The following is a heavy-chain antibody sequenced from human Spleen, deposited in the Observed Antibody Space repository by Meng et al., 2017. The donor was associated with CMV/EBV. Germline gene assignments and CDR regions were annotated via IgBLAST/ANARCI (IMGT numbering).Heavy chain of an antibody. V-gene: IGHV4-38-2*02. CDR2: IYHSGST. CDR3: ARDPIGYCSSTSCYGG. Sequence: SETLSLTCTVSGYSISSGYYWGWIRQPPGKGLEWIGSIYHSGSTYYNPSLKSRVTISVDTSKNQFSLKLSSVTAADTAVYYCARDPIGYCSSTSCYGGWGQGTMVTVSS. CDR1: GYSISSGYY. J-gene: IGHJ3*01. D-gene: IGHD2-2*01.